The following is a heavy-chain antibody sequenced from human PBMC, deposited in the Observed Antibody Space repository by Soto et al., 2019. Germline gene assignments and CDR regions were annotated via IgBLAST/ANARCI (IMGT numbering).Heavy chain of an antibody. D-gene: IGHD3-10*01. CDR1: GGSISSSSYY. CDR3: ASITMVRGVMDY. Sequence: LCLTCTVSGGSISSSSYYWGCIRQPPGKGLEWLGSIYYSGSTYYNPSLKSGVTISVDTSKNQFSLKLSSVTAADTAVYYCASITMVRGVMDYWGQGTLVTVSS. J-gene: IGHJ4*02. V-gene: IGHV4-39*01. CDR2: IYYSGST.